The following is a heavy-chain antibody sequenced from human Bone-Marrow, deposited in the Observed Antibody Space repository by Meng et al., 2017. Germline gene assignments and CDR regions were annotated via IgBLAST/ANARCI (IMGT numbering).Heavy chain of an antibody. CDR1: GFTVSSNY. D-gene: IGHD1-26*01. V-gene: IGHV3-66*04. CDR3: ARQLGATDY. Sequence: EVQLVGLGGGLVQPGGSLRLSGAASGFTVSSNYMSWVRQAPGKGLEWVSVIYSGGRTYYADSVKGRFTISRDNAKNSLYLQMNSLRAEDTAVYYCARQLGATDYWGQGTLVTVSS. J-gene: IGHJ4*02. CDR2: IYSGGRT.